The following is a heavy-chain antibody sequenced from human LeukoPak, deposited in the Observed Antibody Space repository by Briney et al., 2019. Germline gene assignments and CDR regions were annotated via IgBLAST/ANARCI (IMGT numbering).Heavy chain of an antibody. V-gene: IGHV4-34*01. D-gene: IGHD6-19*01. CDR3: ARGLSGTGFDY. CDR2: INHSGST. Sequence: SETLSLTCAVYGGSFSGYYWSWIRQPPGKGLEWVGEINHSGSTNYNPSLKSRVTISVDTSKNQFSLKLSSVTAADTAVYYCARGLSGTGFDYWGQGTLVAVSS. J-gene: IGHJ4*02. CDR1: GGSFSGYY.